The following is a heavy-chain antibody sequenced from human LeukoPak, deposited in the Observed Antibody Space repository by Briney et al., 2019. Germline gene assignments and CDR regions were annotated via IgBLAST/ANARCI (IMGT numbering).Heavy chain of an antibody. J-gene: IGHJ4*02. CDR2: INPNSGGT. V-gene: IGHV1-2*02. D-gene: IGHD7-27*01. CDR1: GYTFTGYY. Sequence: GASVKVSCKASGYTFTGYYMHWVRQPPGQGLEWMGWINPNSGGTYYAQKFQGRVTMTRDTSISTAYMELSRLRSDDTAVYYCARQLMRRQPGAFDYWGQGTLVTVSS. CDR3: ARQLMRRQPGAFDY.